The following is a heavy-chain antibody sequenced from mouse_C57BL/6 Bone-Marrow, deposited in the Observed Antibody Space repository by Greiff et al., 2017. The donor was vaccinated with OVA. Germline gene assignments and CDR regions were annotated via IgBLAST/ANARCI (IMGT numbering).Heavy chain of an antibody. CDR2: ISNGGGST. CDR1: GFTFSDYY. J-gene: IGHJ4*01. V-gene: IGHV5-12*01. CDR3: ARGDYGSSYLYYYAMDY. Sequence: DVMLVESGGGLVQPGGSLKLSCAASGFTFSDYYMYWVRQTPEKRLEWVAYISNGGGSTYYPDTVKGRFTISRDNAKNTLYLQMSRLKSEDTAMYYCARGDYGSSYLYYYAMDYWGQGTSVTVSS. D-gene: IGHD1-1*01.